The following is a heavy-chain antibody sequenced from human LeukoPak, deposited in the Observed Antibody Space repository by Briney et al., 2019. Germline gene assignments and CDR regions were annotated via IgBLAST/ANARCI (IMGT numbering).Heavy chain of an antibody. Sequence: GGSLRLSCAGSGFTFSRYWMHWVRQAPGKGLVWVSRINTDGRTITYADSVKGRFTISRDNAKNTLYLQMNSLRAEDTAVYYCVRSAFLTTEFYFDYWGHGTLVTVSS. V-gene: IGHV3-74*01. CDR3: VRSAFLTTEFYFDY. D-gene: IGHD4-11*01. CDR2: INTDGRTI. J-gene: IGHJ4*01. CDR1: GFTFSRYW.